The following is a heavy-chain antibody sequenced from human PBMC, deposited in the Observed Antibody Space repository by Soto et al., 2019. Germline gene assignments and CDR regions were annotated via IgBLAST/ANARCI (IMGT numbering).Heavy chain of an antibody. J-gene: IGHJ4*02. CDR1: GFTFSTYG. Sequence: QVQLVESGGGVVQPGRSLRLSCAASGFTFSTYGMHWVRQAPGKGLEWVSFISYDGNKSYYAGSVKGRFPISRDNSXNTLYLQMNNLRPDDTAVYFCATSVVATVGTSFVHWGQGTVVTVSS. CDR3: ATSVVATVGTSFVH. D-gene: IGHD6-13*01. CDR2: ISYDGNKS. V-gene: IGHV3-30*03.